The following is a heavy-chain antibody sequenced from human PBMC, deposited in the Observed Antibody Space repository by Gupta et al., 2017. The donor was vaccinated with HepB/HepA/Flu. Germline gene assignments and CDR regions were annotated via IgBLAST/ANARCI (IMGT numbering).Heavy chain of an antibody. Sequence: QVQLQQWGAGLLKPSETLSLTCAVYGGSFSGYYWSWIRQPPGTGLEWIGEINHSGSTNYNPSLKSRVTISVDTSKNQFSLKLSSVTAADTAVYYCARGRGDCSSTSCKYYYYYYMDVWGKGTTVTVSS. CDR2: INHSGST. D-gene: IGHD2-2*01. V-gene: IGHV4-34*01. J-gene: IGHJ6*03. CDR3: ARGRGDCSSTSCKYYYYYYMDV. CDR1: GGSFSGYY.